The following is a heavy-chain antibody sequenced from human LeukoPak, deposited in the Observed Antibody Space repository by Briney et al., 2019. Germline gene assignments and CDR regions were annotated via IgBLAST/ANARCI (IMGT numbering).Heavy chain of an antibody. J-gene: IGHJ4*02. Sequence: ASVKVSCKASGYTFTGYYIHWVRQAPGQGLEWMGWINPNSGVTHYPQKFQGRVTMTRDMSTSTVYMELSSLRSEDTAVYYCARSLNYYDSRGTGDYWGQGTLVTVSS. CDR1: GYTFTGYY. V-gene: IGHV1-2*02. CDR2: INPNSGVT. CDR3: ARSLNYYDSRGTGDY. D-gene: IGHD3-22*01.